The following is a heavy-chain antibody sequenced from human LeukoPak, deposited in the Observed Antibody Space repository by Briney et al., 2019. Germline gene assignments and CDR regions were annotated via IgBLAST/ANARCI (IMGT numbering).Heavy chain of an antibody. Sequence: GGSLRLSCTAPGFTFRRDWMNWVRQAPGKGLEWVANIKPDGSGTSYVDSVKGRFTISRDNVNNSVYLQMNSLRAEDTAVYYCAGGGGWVFSSWGQGTLVTVSA. CDR1: GFTFRRDW. D-gene: IGHD2-15*01. J-gene: IGHJ1*01. CDR3: AGGGGWVFSS. V-gene: IGHV3-7*04. CDR2: IKPDGSGT.